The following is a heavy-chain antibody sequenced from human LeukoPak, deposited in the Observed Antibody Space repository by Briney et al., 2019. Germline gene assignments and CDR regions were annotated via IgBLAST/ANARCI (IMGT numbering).Heavy chain of an antibody. Sequence: ASVKVSCKASGSTFTNYGISWVRQAPGQGLEWMGRISAYSGNTNYAQNLQGRVSMTTYPSTSTAYMELRSRRSNDTDVYYCARAPDDYDFWSGPFDYWGRGTLVTVSS. CDR3: ARAPDDYDFWSGPFDY. D-gene: IGHD3-3*01. J-gene: IGHJ4*02. CDR1: GSTFTNYG. V-gene: IGHV1-18*01. CDR2: ISAYSGNT.